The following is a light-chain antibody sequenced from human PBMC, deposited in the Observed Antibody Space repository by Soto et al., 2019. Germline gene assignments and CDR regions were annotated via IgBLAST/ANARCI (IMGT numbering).Light chain of an antibody. CDR2: EVS. Sequence: QSALTQPASVSGSPGQTITISCTGTSNDVGSYNFVSWYQQHPVKAPKLMISEVSKRPSGVSNRFSGSKSGNTASLTISGLQAEDEADYYCCSYAGSSTWVFGGGTKLTVL. V-gene: IGLV2-23*02. CDR3: CSYAGSSTWV. J-gene: IGLJ3*02. CDR1: SNDVGSYNF.